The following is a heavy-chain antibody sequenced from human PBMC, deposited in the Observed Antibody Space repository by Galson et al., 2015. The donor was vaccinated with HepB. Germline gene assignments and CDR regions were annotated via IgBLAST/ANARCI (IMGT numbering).Heavy chain of an antibody. CDR1: GYTFTSYG. Sequence: SVKVSCKASGYTFTSYGISWVRQAPGQGLEWMGWISAYNGNTNYAQKLQGRVTMTTDTSTSTAYMELSSLRSEDTAVYYCARSLAYYGMDVWGQGTTVTVSS. CDR3: ARSLAYYGMDV. CDR2: ISAYNGNT. V-gene: IGHV1-18*04. J-gene: IGHJ6*02.